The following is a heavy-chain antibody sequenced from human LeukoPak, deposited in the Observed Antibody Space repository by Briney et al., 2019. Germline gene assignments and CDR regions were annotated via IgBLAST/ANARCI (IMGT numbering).Heavy chain of an antibody. J-gene: IGHJ6*03. CDR3: ARRYSGSYNYYYMDV. Sequence: GRSLRLSCAASGFTFSSYGMHWVRQAPGKGLEWVAVISYFGSNKYYADSVKGRFTISRDNSKNTLYLQMNSLRPEDTAVYYCARRYSGSYNYYYMDVWGKGTTVTVSS. CDR2: ISYFGSNK. CDR1: GFTFSSYG. V-gene: IGHV3-30*03. D-gene: IGHD1-26*01.